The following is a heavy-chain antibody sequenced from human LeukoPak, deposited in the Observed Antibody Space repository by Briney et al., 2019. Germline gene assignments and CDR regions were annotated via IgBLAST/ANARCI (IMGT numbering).Heavy chain of an antibody. CDR1: GYTFTNYD. CDR2: VSTDSGNS. V-gene: IGHV1-8*02. CDR3: ARGVSRGVDY. J-gene: IGHJ4*02. Sequence: ASVKVSCKASGYTFTNYDINWVRQATGQGLEWLGWVSTDSGNSDSAQKFQGRITLTRDTSISTVSLELRNLRSDDTAVYYCARGVSRGVDYWGQGTLVTVSS. D-gene: IGHD3-16*01.